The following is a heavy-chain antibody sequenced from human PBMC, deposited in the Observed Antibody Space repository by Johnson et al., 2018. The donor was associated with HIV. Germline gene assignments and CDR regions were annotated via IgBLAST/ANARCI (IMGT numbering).Heavy chain of an antibody. V-gene: IGHV3-66*01. CDR2: IYSGGST. CDR3: ASSFDYGDAVDI. CDR1: GFTFASCA. Sequence: VQLVESGGGLVQPGGSLRLSCTDSGFTFASCAMSWVRQAPGKGLEWVSVIYSGGSTYYADSVKGRFTISRDNSKNTLYLQMNSLRAEDTAVYYCASSFDYGDAVDIWGQGTMVTVSS. D-gene: IGHD4-17*01. J-gene: IGHJ3*02.